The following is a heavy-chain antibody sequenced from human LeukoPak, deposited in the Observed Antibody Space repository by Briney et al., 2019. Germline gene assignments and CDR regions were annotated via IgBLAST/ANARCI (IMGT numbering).Heavy chain of an antibody. J-gene: IGHJ4*02. CDR3: AREAQETYYYDSSGYPDY. V-gene: IGHV1-18*01. CDR2: ISAYNGNT. D-gene: IGHD3-22*01. CDR1: GYTFTSYG. Sequence: ASVKVSCKASGYTFTSYGISWVRQAPGQGLEWMGWISAYNGNTNYAQKLQGRVTMTTDTSTSTAYMELRSLRSDDTAVYYCAREAQETYYYDSSGYPDYRGQGTLVTVSS.